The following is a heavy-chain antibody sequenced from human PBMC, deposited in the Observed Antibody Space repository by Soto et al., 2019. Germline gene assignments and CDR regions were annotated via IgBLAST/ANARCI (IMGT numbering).Heavy chain of an antibody. CDR2: LSGFNGNT. V-gene: IGHV1-18*01. J-gene: IGHJ6*03. CDR1: GYRFTTYG. CDR3: ARDRGGAPPVAGNTHYYYYMDV. D-gene: IGHD6-19*01. Sequence: QDQLVQSGAAVTTPGASVTVSCKASGYRFTTYGLTWVRPAPGPGLAWLGWLSGFNGNTHYAPKLQGRVNMTTDAATSTAKRELRSLRADDTAGQDWARDRGGAPPVAGNTHYYYYMDVWGKGTTVTV.